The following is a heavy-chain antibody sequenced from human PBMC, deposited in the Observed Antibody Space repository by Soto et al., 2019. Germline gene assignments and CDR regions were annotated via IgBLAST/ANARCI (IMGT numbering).Heavy chain of an antibody. Sequence: QVVLQESGPGLLKPSQTLSLTCTVSGESLSGGVAYWSWIRQSSGGGLEWIGYVFHTGRTSYNPSLKSRVTISADTSKKQFSLRLTSLTAADTAVYYCAKTTAGRGYFDPGGHGSPVTVSS. J-gene: IGHJ4*01. CDR3: AKTTAGRGYFDP. CDR1: GESLSGGVAY. CDR2: VFHTGRT. V-gene: IGHV4-31*03. D-gene: IGHD4-17*01.